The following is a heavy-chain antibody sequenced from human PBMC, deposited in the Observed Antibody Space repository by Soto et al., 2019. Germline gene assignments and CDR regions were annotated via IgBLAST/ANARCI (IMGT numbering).Heavy chain of an antibody. CDR2: IYWDDDK. D-gene: IGHD3-3*01. Sequence: QITLKESGPTLVKPTQTLTLTCAFSGFSLTTVGVGVGWIRQPPGKALEWLALIYWDDDKRYSPSLKTRLSITKDTSKNQVVLMMTNMDPADTGTYYCAHRRAFIGVVYGMDVWGQGTTVTVSS. CDR1: GFSLTTVGVG. J-gene: IGHJ6*02. CDR3: AHRRAFIGVVYGMDV. V-gene: IGHV2-5*02.